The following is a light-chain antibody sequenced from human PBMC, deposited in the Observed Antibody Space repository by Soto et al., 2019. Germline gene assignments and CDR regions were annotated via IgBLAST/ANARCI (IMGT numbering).Light chain of an antibody. V-gene: IGLV1-51*01. CDR2: DNH. CDR1: SSNIGNNF. CDR3: GTWDSSLDILV. J-gene: IGLJ2*01. Sequence: QSVLTQPPSVSAAPGQKVTISCSGSSSNIGNNFVSWYQQLPGTAPNLLIYDNHRRPSGIPDRFSGSKSGTSATLGITGLQTGDEADYYCGTWDSSLDILVFGGGTKVTVL.